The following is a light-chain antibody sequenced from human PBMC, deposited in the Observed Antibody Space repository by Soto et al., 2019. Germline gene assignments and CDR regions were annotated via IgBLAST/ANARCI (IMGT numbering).Light chain of an antibody. J-gene: IGKJ1*01. Sequence: IQMTHTPSSLSASVGDRVTITCRASQSISSYLNWYQQKPGKAPKLLIYAASSLQSGVPSRFSGSGSGTDFTLTISSLQPEDFATYYCPQSYSPPHTSGQRTKVDI. CDR2: AAS. CDR1: QSISSY. CDR3: PQSYSPPHT. V-gene: IGKV1-39*01.